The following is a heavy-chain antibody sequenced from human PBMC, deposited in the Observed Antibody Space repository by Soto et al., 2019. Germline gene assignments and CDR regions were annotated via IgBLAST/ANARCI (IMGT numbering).Heavy chain of an antibody. CDR2: IIPIFGTA. CDR1: GGTFSSYA. V-gene: IGHV1-69*12. D-gene: IGHD6-6*01. Sequence: QVQLVQSGAEVKKPGSSVKVSCKASGGTFSSYAISWVRQAPGQGLEWMGGIIPIFGTANYAQKFQGRVTIPADEYTSTAYMELSSLRSEDTAVYYCARSLIAARERVGYNWFDPWGQGTLVTVSS. J-gene: IGHJ5*02. CDR3: ARSLIAARERVGYNWFDP.